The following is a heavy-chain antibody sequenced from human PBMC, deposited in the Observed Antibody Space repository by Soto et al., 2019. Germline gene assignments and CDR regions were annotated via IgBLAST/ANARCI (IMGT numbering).Heavy chain of an antibody. CDR1: GFTFRSYV. Sequence: ESGGGVVQPGTSLRLSCVGSGFTFRSYVIHWVRQAPGKGLEWVALTSYDGSNNFYGDSVKGRFTISRHNSRNTVELQMDSLRFEDTALYYCARWGTTGGLDFWGQGTLVSVSS. V-gene: IGHV3-33*05. D-gene: IGHD3-16*01. J-gene: IGHJ4*02. CDR2: TSYDGSNN. CDR3: ARWGTTGGLDF.